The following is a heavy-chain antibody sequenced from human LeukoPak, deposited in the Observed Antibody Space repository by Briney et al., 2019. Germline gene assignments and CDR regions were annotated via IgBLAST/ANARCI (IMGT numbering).Heavy chain of an antibody. D-gene: IGHD6-19*01. V-gene: IGHV3-72*01. J-gene: IGHJ4*02. Sequence: PGGSLSLSCAVSGFTFSDHFLDWVRQAPGKGLEWVGRSRNKAKSYTTEYAASVKGRFTISRDDSKNSLYLQMNSLKTEDTAVYYCVRLGSVAGSDYLDYWGQGTLVTVSS. CDR1: GFTFSDHF. CDR3: VRLGSVAGSDYLDY. CDR2: SRNKAKSYTT.